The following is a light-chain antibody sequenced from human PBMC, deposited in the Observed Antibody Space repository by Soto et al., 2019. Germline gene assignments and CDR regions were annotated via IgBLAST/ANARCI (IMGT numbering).Light chain of an antibody. CDR2: DAS. CDR3: QQYNSYFT. V-gene: IGKV1-5*01. J-gene: IGKJ1*01. CDR1: QGMWRY. Sequence: IEMTQSPSSLSSSVGDRVTSSCRGSQGMWRYLAWFQQRPGKAPKLLIYDASSLESGVPSRFSGSGSGTEFTLTISSLQPDDFATYYCQQYNSYFTFGQGTKEDIK.